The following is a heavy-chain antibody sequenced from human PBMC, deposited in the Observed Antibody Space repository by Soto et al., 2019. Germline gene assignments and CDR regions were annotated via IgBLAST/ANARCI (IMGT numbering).Heavy chain of an antibody. J-gene: IGHJ4*02. CDR2: ISAYNGNT. CDR1: GYTFTSYG. V-gene: IGHV1-18*01. D-gene: IGHD2-15*01. Sequence: QVQLVQSGAEVKKPGASVKVSCKASGYTFTSYGISWVRQAPGQGLEWMGWISAYNGNTNYAQKLQGRVTMTTDTSTSTAYMELRSLRSDVTAVYYCARASCSGGSCYSYYFDYWGQGTLVTVSS. CDR3: ARASCSGGSCYSYYFDY.